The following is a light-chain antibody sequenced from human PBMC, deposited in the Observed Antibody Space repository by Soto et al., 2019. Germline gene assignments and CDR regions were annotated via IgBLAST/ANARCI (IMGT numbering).Light chain of an antibody. CDR2: GAS. J-gene: IGKJ4*01. Sequence: EIVMTQSPATLSVSPGEGATLSCRASQSVSSKLAWYQQKPGQAPRLLIHGASNMATGIPDRFSGSGSGTDFTLTISRLEPEDFAVYYCQQYGSPPLTFGGGTKV. CDR1: QSVSSK. V-gene: IGKV3-20*01. CDR3: QQYGSPPLT.